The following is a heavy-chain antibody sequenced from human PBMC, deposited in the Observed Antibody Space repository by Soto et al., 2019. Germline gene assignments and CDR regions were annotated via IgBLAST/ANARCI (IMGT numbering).Heavy chain of an antibody. D-gene: IGHD6-13*01. V-gene: IGHV3-30-3*01. Sequence: QVQLVASGGGVVQPGRSLRLSCAASGFTFSSYAMHWVRQAPGKGLEWVAVISYDGSKKYYADSVKGRFTIARDNFKNTLYLQMNSVRAEDSAVKYGARCYIAAAGLQAEEGSYYYGMDVWGQGTTDIFCS. J-gene: IGHJ6*02. CDR1: GFTFSSYA. CDR3: ARCYIAAAGLQAEEGSYYYGMDV. CDR2: ISYDGSKK.